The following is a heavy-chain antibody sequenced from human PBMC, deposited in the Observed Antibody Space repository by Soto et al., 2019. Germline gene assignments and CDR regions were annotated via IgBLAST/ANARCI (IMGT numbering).Heavy chain of an antibody. V-gene: IGHV3-21*06. CDR3: ARDLRGHYGP. J-gene: IGHJ3*01. CDR2: VSGSSSYI. Sequence: GRSLRLSCEGSGFNVRNFNMIWVRQAPGKGLEWVSSVSGSSSYIYYADSVKGRFTVSRDNANNLLFLQMNGLRPEDTAMYYCARDLRGHYGPWGQGTMVTVSS. CDR1: GFNVRNFN. D-gene: IGHD4-17*01.